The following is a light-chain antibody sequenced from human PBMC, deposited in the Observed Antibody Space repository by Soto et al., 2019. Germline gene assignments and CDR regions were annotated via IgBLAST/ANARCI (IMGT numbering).Light chain of an antibody. V-gene: IGKV1-5*01. CDR3: QQYSHLIT. CDR2: DAS. CDR1: QSISSW. Sequence: DIPLTQPPSTLPASLGDRVTINCRASQSISSWLAWYQQKPGKAPKLLIYDASNLETGVPSRFSGSGSGTDFTFTISSLQPEDIATYYCQQYSHLITFGQGTRLEIK. J-gene: IGKJ5*01.